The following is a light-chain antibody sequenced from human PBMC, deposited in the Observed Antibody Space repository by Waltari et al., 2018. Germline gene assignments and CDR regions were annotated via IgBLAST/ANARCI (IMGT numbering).Light chain of an antibody. J-gene: IGLJ2*01. Sequence: QSVLTQPASVSGSPGQSITISCSGTSNDVGSSNYVAWYQQHPGKAPKLMMYDVNNRPSGVSNRFSGSKSGNTASLTISGLQAEDEANYHCSSYTGSNTLIFGGGTKLTVL. V-gene: IGLV2-14*03. CDR2: DVN. CDR1: SNDVGSSNY. CDR3: SSYTGSNTLI.